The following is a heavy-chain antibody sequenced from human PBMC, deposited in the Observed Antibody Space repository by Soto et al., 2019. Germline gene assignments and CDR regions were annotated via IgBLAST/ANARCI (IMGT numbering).Heavy chain of an antibody. J-gene: IGHJ4*02. CDR3: ARDKFVGSSWYYFDY. Sequence: QLQLQESGSGLVKPSQTLSLTCAVSGGSISSGGYSWSWIRQPPGKGLEWIGYIYHSGSTYYNPSLKSRVTISVDRSKNQFSLKLSSVTAADTAVYYCARDKFVGSSWYYFDYWGQGTLVTVSS. CDR2: IYHSGST. D-gene: IGHD6-13*01. V-gene: IGHV4-30-2*01. CDR1: GGSISSGGYS.